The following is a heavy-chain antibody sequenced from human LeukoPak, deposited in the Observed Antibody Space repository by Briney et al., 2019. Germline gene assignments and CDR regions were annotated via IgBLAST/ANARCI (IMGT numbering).Heavy chain of an antibody. J-gene: IGHJ4*02. CDR1: GFTFRSYA. D-gene: IGHD3-3*01. CDR2: ISGSGSST. Sequence: PGGSLRLSCAASGFTFRSYAMSWVRQAPGKGLEWVSGISGSGSSTYYADSVKGRFTISRDNSKNTLYLQMNGLRAEDTAVYYCAKFQADFWSAYSYYFDYWGQGTLVTVSS. V-gene: IGHV3-23*01. CDR3: AKFQADFWSAYSYYFDY.